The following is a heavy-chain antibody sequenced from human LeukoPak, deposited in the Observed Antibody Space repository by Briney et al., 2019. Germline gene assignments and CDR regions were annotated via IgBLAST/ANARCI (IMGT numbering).Heavy chain of an antibody. Sequence: ASVKVSCKVSGYTLTELSMHWVRQAPGKGLEWMGGFDPEDGETIYAQKFQGRVTMTGDTSTDTAYMELSSLRSEDTAVYYCATSRCGGVVIPEPSFDYWGQGTLVTVSS. CDR3: ATSRCGGVVIPEPSFDY. D-gene: IGHD3-3*01. J-gene: IGHJ4*02. V-gene: IGHV1-24*01. CDR1: GYTLTELS. CDR2: FDPEDGET.